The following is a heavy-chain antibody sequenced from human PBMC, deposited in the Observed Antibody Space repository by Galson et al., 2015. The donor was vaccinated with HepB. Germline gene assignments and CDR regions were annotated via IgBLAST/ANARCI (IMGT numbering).Heavy chain of an antibody. V-gene: IGHV5-51*01. CDR3: ARQGGWELNGGYYFDY. Sequence: SGAEVKKPGESLKISCKGSGYTFTSYWIDWVRQMPGKGLELMGIIYPGDSDTKYGPSFQGQVTISADKSISTAYLQWSRLRASDTAMYFCARQGGWELNGGYYFDYWGQGTLVTVSS. CDR2: IYPGDSDT. CDR1: GYTFTSYW. D-gene: IGHD4-23*01. J-gene: IGHJ4*02.